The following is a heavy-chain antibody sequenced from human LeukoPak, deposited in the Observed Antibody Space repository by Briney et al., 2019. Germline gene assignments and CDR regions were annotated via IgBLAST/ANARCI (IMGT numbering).Heavy chain of an antibody. Sequence: SETLSLTCAVYGGSFSGYYWSWIRQPPGKGLEWIGEINHSGSTNYNPSLKSRVTISVDTSRDQFSLKLSSVTAADTAVYYCARLYCSGGSCYPFDYWGQGTLVTVSS. D-gene: IGHD2-15*01. J-gene: IGHJ4*02. V-gene: IGHV4-34*01. CDR2: INHSGST. CDR1: GGSFSGYY. CDR3: ARLYCSGGSCYPFDY.